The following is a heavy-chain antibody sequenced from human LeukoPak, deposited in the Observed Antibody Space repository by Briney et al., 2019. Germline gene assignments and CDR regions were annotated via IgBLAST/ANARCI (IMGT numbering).Heavy chain of an antibody. J-gene: IGHJ4*02. Sequence: GGSLRLSCAASGFTFSNNAMSWVRQAPGKGLEWVSATSTSGGSAYYADSVKGRFTISRDNSKNTLYLQMDSLRANDTAVYYCARYSGSYYYPPAWDLWGQGTLVTVSS. CDR1: GFTFSNNA. CDR3: ARYSGSYYYPPAWDL. CDR2: TSTSGGSA. V-gene: IGHV3-23*01. D-gene: IGHD1-26*01.